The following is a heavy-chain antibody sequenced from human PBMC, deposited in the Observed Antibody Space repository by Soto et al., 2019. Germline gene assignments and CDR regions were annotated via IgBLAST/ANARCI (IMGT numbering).Heavy chain of an antibody. CDR2: ISAYNGNT. J-gene: IGHJ3*02. V-gene: IGHV1-18*01. CDR3: ARDPYGDYFLSAGGAFDI. Sequence: QVQLVQSGAEVKKPGASVKVSCKAPGYTFTSYGISWVRQAPGQGLEWMGWISAYNGNTNDAQKLQGRVTMTTDTSSSAAYMQLRSLRSDDTGVYYCARDPYGDYFLSAGGAFDIWGQGTMVTVSS. CDR1: GYTFTSYG. D-gene: IGHD4-17*01.